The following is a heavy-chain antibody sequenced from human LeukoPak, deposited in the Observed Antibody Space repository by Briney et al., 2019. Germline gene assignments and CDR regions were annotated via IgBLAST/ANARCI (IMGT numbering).Heavy chain of an antibody. CDR2: INPNSGDT. CDR3: ARGGYVIVRDWFDP. D-gene: IGHD3-16*01. CDR1: GYTLTGYY. J-gene: IGHJ5*02. Sequence: GASVKVSCKASGYTLTGYYMHWVRQAPGQELEWMGCINPNSGDTKYAQKFQGRVTLTRDTSMNTAYMDLSRLRSDDTAIYYCARGGYVIVRDWFDPWGQGTLVTVSS. V-gene: IGHV1-2*02.